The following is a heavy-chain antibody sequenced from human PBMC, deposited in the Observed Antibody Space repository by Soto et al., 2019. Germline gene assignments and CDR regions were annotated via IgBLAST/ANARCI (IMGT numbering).Heavy chain of an antibody. D-gene: IGHD2-21*01. V-gene: IGHV4-31*03. J-gene: IGHJ5*02. CDR1: GAALNSGNYY. CDR3: ARLRIATNNYKWFDP. Sequence: SETLSLNCSVSGAALNSGNYYWSWIRQVPGKGLEWIGHIYVTGAVDYNPSLRDRITISQDTSERQFSLNLRLVTAADTAVYYCARLRIATNNYKWFDPWGQGTLVTVSS. CDR2: IYVTGAV.